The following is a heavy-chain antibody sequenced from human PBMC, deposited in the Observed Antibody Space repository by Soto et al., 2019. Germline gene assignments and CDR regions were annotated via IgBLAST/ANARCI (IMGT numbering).Heavy chain of an antibody. CDR3: AKGRLGSYVGE. CDR2: ISYDGSNK. CDR1: GFTFSSYG. J-gene: IGHJ4*02. Sequence: GGSLRLSCAASGFTFSSYGMHWVRQAPGKGLEWVAVISYDGSNKYYADSVKGRFTISRDNSKNTLYLQMNSLRAEDTAVYYCAKGRLGSYVGEWGQGTLVTVSS. D-gene: IGHD1-26*01. V-gene: IGHV3-30*18.